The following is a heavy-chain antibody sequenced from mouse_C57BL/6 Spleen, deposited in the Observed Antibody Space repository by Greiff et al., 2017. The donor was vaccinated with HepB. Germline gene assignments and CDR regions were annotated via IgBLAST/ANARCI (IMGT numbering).Heavy chain of an antibody. J-gene: IGHJ3*01. CDR2: IDPENGDT. V-gene: IGHV14-4*01. CDR1: GFNIKDDY. CDR3: TTGWSTRDAY. Sequence: VQLQQSGAELVRPGASVKLSCTASGFNIKDDYMHWVKQRPEQGLEWIGWIDPENGDTEYASKFQGKATITADTSSNTAYLQLSSLTSEDTAVYYCTTGWSTRDAYWGQGTLVTVSA. D-gene: IGHD1-1*02.